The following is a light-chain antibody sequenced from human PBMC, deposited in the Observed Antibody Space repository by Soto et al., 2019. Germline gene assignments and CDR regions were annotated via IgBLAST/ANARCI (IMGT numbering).Light chain of an antibody. Sequence: DLQMTQSPSTLSESVGDSVTITCRASQSINSWVAWYQQRPGEAPKLLIYKASTLQSGVPSRFSGSVSGTEFTLKISGLQPDDFATYYCQQYNRGFGPGTKVDIK. CDR2: KAS. V-gene: IGKV1-5*03. CDR3: QQYNRG. CDR1: QSINSW. J-gene: IGKJ3*01.